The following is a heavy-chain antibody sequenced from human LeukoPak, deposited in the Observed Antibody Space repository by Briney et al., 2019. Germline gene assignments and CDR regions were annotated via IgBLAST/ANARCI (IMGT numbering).Heavy chain of an antibody. V-gene: IGHV3-48*03. CDR1: GFTFSSYE. D-gene: IGHD1/OR15-1a*01. CDR3: VREGNNGYFDY. CDR2: ISSSGSSM. Sequence: GSLRLSCAASGFTFSSYEMDWVRQAPGKGLEWVSYISSSGSSMYYRDSVKGRFTISRDNAENSLWLQMNSLRAEDTAVYYCVREGNNGYFDYWGQGTLVTVSS. J-gene: IGHJ4*02.